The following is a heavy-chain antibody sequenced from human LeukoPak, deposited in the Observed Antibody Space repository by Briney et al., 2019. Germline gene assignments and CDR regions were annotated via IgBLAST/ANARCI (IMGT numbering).Heavy chain of an antibody. D-gene: IGHD6-19*01. Sequence: ETLSLTCTVSGGSISSYYWSWIRQPPGKGLEWIGYIYYSGSTNYNPSLKSRVTISVDTSKNQFSLKLSSVTAADTAVYYCARVDRPYSSGFDYWGQGTLVTVSS. CDR2: IYYSGST. J-gene: IGHJ4*02. CDR3: ARVDRPYSSGFDY. CDR1: GGSISSYY. V-gene: IGHV4-59*01.